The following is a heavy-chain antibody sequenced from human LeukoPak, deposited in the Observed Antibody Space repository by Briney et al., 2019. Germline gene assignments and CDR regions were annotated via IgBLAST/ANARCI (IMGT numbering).Heavy chain of an antibody. Sequence: GGSLRLSCAASGFTFSSYAMSWVRQAPGKGLEWVAFIRYDGSNKYYADSVKGRFTISRDNSKNTLYLQMNSLGAEDTAVYYCAKDPAAAGTWGYFDYWGQGTLVTVSS. CDR2: IRYDGSNK. J-gene: IGHJ4*02. V-gene: IGHV3-30*02. D-gene: IGHD6-13*01. CDR3: AKDPAAAGTWGYFDY. CDR1: GFTFSSYA.